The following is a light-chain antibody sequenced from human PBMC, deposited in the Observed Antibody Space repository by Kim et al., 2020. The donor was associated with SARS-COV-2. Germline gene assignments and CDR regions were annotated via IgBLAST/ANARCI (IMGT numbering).Light chain of an antibody. CDR2: ATS. CDR1: QTVRSGY. V-gene: IGKV3-20*01. CDR3: QQYVNSQT. Sequence: IMLTQSPGTLSLSPGERATLSCRASQTVRSGYLAWFQHKPGQAPRLLIYATSNRATGIPDRFSGSGSGTDFTLTISRLEAEDFAVYYCQQYVNSQTFGQGTKVEIK. J-gene: IGKJ1*01.